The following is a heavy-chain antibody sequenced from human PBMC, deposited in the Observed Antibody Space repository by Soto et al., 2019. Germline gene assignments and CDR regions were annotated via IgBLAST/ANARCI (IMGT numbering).Heavy chain of an antibody. V-gene: IGHV5-10-1*01. CDR2: IDPSDSYT. CDR1: GYSFTSYW. J-gene: IGHJ4*02. Sequence: PGEPLKISCKGSGYSFTSYWISWVRQMPGKGLEWMGRIDPSDSYTNYSPSFQGHVTISADKSISTAYLQWSSLKASDTAMYYCASRVEMATIGDFDYWGQGTLVTVSS. CDR3: ASRVEMATIGDFDY. D-gene: IGHD5-12*01.